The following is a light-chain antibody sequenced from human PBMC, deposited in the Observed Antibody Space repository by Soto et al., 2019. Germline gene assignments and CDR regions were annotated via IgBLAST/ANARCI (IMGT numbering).Light chain of an antibody. CDR1: SSDVGGYDF. V-gene: IGLV2-8*01. CDR3: KSYAGSNTYV. J-gene: IGLJ1*01. Sequence: QSALTQPPSASGSPGQSVTISCTGTSSDVGGYDFVSWYQHHPGKAPRLIIYEAVQRPSGVPDRFSGSKSGNTASLTVSGLQAADEADYFCKSYAGSNTYVFGSGTKVTVL. CDR2: EAV.